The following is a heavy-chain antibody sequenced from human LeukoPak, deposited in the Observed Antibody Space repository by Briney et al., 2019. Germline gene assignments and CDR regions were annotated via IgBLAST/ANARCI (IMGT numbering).Heavy chain of an antibody. CDR3: ARDRYSSSRSANDAFDI. Sequence: SETLSLTCTVSGGSISSGDYYWSWIRQPPGKGLEWIGYIYYSGSTYYNPSLKSRVTISVDTSKNQFSLKLSSVTAADTAVYYCARDRYSSSRSANDAFDIWGQGTMVTVSS. D-gene: IGHD6-13*01. CDR2: IYYSGST. V-gene: IGHV4-30-4*01. CDR1: GGSISSGDYY. J-gene: IGHJ3*02.